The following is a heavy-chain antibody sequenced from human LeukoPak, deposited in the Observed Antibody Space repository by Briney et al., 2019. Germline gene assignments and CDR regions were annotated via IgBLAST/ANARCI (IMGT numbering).Heavy chain of an antibody. Sequence: SETLSLTCTVSGGSITSSSYYWVWIRQPPGKGLEWIGSIFHSGSTYYNASLKSRVTISVDTSRNQFSLKLSSVTAADTAVYYCARATGVIQAHFDYWGQGTLVTVSS. J-gene: IGHJ4*02. V-gene: IGHV4-39*01. D-gene: IGHD3-16*02. CDR3: ARATGVIQAHFDY. CDR2: IFHSGST. CDR1: GGSITSSSYY.